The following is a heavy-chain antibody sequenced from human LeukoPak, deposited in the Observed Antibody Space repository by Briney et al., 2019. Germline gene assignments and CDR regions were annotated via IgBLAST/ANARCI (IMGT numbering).Heavy chain of an antibody. V-gene: IGHV4-61*02. Sequence: SETLSLTCAVSGGSISSGSYFWSWIRQSAGRGLEWIGRIDSSGNTNYNPSLKSRVTMSLDTSKNQFSLKLSSVTAADTAVYYCAREALPNGVWRVGWFDPWGQGTLVTVFS. J-gene: IGHJ5*02. CDR1: GGSISSGSYF. CDR2: IDSSGNT. CDR3: AREALPNGVWRVGWFDP. D-gene: IGHD2-8*01.